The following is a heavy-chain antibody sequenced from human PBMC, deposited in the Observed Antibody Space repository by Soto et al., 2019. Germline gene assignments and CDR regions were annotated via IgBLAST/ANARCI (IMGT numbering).Heavy chain of an antibody. CDR2: LYYTGST. CDR1: GGSISDFY. V-gene: IGHV4-59*08. J-gene: IGHJ6*02. D-gene: IGHD3-16*01. Sequence: SETLSLTCNVSGGSISDFYWSWIRQSPGKRLEWIGYLYYTGSTNYNPALKSRVTMSLDTSKNQFSLKVNSVTAADTAVYFCARVPSPFDFYYAMDVWGQGTTVTVSS. CDR3: ARVPSPFDFYYAMDV.